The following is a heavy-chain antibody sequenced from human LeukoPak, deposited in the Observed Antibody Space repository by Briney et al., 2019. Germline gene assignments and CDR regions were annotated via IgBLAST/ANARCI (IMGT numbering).Heavy chain of an antibody. Sequence: QPGGSLRLSCAASGFTFSSYAMSWVRQAPGKGLEWVSSITSSGAATYYADSVKGRFTISRDNSDNTLYLQMNSLRAEDTAVYYCAKDRPNYYGSNGHYYKLNGDCWGQGTPVTVSS. CDR2: ITSSGAAT. CDR3: AKDRPNYYGSNGHYYKLNGDC. D-gene: IGHD3-22*01. V-gene: IGHV3-23*01. J-gene: IGHJ4*02. CDR1: GFTFSSYA.